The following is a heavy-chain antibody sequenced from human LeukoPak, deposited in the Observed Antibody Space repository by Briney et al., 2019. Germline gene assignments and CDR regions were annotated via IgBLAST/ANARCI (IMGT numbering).Heavy chain of an antibody. D-gene: IGHD2-2*01. CDR1: GFTFSSYS. CDR3: ARDERSSTSCPTGY. J-gene: IGHJ4*02. CDR2: ISSSSSYI. Sequence: GGSLRLSCAASGFTFSSYSMNWVRQAPGKGLEWVSSISSSSSYIYYADSVKGRFTISRDNAKNSLYLQMNSLRAEDTAVYYCARDERSSTSCPTGYWGQGTLVTVSS. V-gene: IGHV3-21*01.